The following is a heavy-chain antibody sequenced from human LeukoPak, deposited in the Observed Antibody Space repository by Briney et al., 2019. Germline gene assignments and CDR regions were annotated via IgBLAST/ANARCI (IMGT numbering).Heavy chain of an antibody. Sequence: WGSLRLSCAASGFTFSSYSMNWVRQAPGKGLEWVSYISSSSSTIYYADSVKGRFTISRDNAKNSLYLQMNSLRAEDTAVYYCARDGGSGWSYFDYWGQGTLVTVSS. CDR1: GFTFSSYS. D-gene: IGHD6-19*01. CDR2: ISSSSSTI. CDR3: ARDGGSGWSYFDY. J-gene: IGHJ4*02. V-gene: IGHV3-48*01.